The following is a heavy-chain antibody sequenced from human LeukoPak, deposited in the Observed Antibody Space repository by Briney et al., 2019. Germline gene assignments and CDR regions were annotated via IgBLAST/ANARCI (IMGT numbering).Heavy chain of an antibody. D-gene: IGHD6-19*01. CDR1: GFTFSSYS. Sequence: GGSLRLSCAASGFTFSSYSMNWVRQAPGKGLEWVSSISSSSSYIYYADSVKGRFTISRDNAKNSLYLQMNSLRAEDTAVYYCASDSSIAVAGTMDYWGQGTLVTVSS. CDR2: ISSSSSYI. CDR3: ASDSSIAVAGTMDY. J-gene: IGHJ4*02. V-gene: IGHV3-21*01.